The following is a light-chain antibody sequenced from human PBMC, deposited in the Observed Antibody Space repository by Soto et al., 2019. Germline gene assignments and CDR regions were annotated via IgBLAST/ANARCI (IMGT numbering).Light chain of an antibody. CDR2: DAS. CDR3: QQYNSYSRA. J-gene: IGKJ1*01. Sequence: DIQMTQSPSTLSASVGDRVTITCRDSQSIGTWVAWYQHKPGRAPKLLIYDASTLEGGVPSRFSGSRSGTEFTFTISSLQPDDFATYYCQQYNSYSRAFGQGNKLEIK. CDR1: QSIGTW. V-gene: IGKV1-5*01.